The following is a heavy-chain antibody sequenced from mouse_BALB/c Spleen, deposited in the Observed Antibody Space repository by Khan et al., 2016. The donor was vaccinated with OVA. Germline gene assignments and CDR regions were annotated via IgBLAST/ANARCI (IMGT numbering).Heavy chain of an antibody. CDR2: LSHSGST. CDR3: ARTARIKY. Sequence: EVQLVESGPGLVKPSQSLSLPCPVTGYSITSGYGWNWIRQFPGNQLELIGLLSHSGSTNYNPSLKSRISITRDTSKNQFFLQLNSVTTEDTATYYCARTARIKYWGQGTTLTVSS. V-gene: IGHV3-2*02. CDR1: GYSITSGYG. J-gene: IGHJ2*01. D-gene: IGHD1-2*01.